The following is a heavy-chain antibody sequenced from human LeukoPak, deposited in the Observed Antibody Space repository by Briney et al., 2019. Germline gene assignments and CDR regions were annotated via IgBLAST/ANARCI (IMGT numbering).Heavy chain of an antibody. J-gene: IGHJ4*02. CDR1: GFTFSSYW. CDR2: INSDGSST. CDR3: ARSEGAARTPFDY. D-gene: IGHD6-6*01. V-gene: IGHV3-74*01. Sequence: GGSLRLSCAASGFTFSSYWMHWVRQAPGKGLVWVSRINSDGSSTNYADSVKGRFTISRDNAKNTLYMQMNSPRAEDTAVYYCARSEGAARTPFDYWGQGTLVTVSS.